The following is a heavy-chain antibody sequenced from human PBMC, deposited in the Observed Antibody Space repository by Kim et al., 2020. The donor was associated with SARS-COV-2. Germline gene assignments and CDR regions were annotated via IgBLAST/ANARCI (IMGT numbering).Heavy chain of an antibody. V-gene: IGHV3-7*01. Sequence: GGSLRLSCAASGITFSYHWMSWVRQAPGKGLEWVADTKQDGSEKHYLDTVKGRFTIFRDNTQNSLYLQMNGLRVEDTAVYYCVRDPRILGLWGRGTL. CDR1: GITFSYHW. CDR2: TKQDGSEK. CDR3: VRDPRILGL. J-gene: IGHJ2*01. D-gene: IGHD3-3*01.